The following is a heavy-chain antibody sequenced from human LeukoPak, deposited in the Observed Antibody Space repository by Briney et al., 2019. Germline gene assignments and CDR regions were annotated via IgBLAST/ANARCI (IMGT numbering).Heavy chain of an antibody. Sequence: PGGSLRLSCAASGFTFRSYGMHWVRQAPGKGLEWVAFIRYDGSNKYYADPVKGRFTISRDNSKNTLYLQMNSLRAEDTAVYYCARKCGGSCYSYYFDYWGQGTLVTVSS. D-gene: IGHD2-15*01. V-gene: IGHV3-30*02. J-gene: IGHJ4*02. CDR1: GFTFRSYG. CDR2: IRYDGSNK. CDR3: ARKCGGSCYSYYFDY.